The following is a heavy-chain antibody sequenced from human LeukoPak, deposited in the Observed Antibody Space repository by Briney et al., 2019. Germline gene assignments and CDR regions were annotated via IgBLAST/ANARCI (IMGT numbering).Heavy chain of an antibody. Sequence: PSETLSLTCTVSGGSISSSSYYWGWIRQPPGKGLEWIGSIYYSGSTYYNPSLKSRVTISVDTSKNQFSLKLSSVTAADTAVYYCARGRRYYYGSGSLMVHNWFDPWGQGTLVTVSS. CDR1: GGSISSSSYY. CDR3: ARGRRYYYGSGSLMVHNWFDP. J-gene: IGHJ5*02. D-gene: IGHD3-10*01. V-gene: IGHV4-39*07. CDR2: IYYSGST.